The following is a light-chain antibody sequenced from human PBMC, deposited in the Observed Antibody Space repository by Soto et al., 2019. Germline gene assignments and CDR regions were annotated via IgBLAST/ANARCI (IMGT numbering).Light chain of an antibody. CDR1: QSISRS. Sequence: DFQMTQSPSSLSGSVGDRVAVTCRATQSISRSLNWYQQKPGKAPELLIYAASSLQSGVPSRFSGSGSGTDFTLTISSLQPEDFATYHCQQSYSTPWTFGQGTKVDIK. J-gene: IGKJ1*01. V-gene: IGKV1-39*01. CDR3: QQSYSTPWT. CDR2: AAS.